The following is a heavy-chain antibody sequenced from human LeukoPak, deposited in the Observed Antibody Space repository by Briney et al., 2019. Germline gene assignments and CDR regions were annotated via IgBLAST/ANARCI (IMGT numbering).Heavy chain of an antibody. V-gene: IGHV4-34*01. CDR1: GGSFSGYY. CDR3: ARRVIAVAGTSLDY. Sequence: SETLSLTCTVSGGSFSGYYWSWIRQPPGKGLEWIGEINHSGSTNYNPSLKSRVTISVDTSKNQFSLKLSSVTAADTAVYYCARRVIAVAGTSLDYWGQGTLVTVSS. D-gene: IGHD6-19*01. CDR2: INHSGST. J-gene: IGHJ4*02.